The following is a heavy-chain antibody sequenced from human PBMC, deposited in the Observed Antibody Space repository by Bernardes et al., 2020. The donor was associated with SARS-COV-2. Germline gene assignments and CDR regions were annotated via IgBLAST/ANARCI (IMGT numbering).Heavy chain of an antibody. D-gene: IGHD2-15*01. J-gene: IGHJ4*02. CDR3: AKDPPRGGSGREFEY. V-gene: IGHV3-23*01. CDR2: ISGSGGST. CDR1: GFTFNIYA. Sequence: GGSLRLSCAASGFTFNIYAMSWVRQAPGKGLEWVSAISGSGGSTYYADSVKGRFTISRDNSKNTLYLQMNSLRAEDTAVYYCAKDPPRGGSGREFEYWGQGTLVTVSS.